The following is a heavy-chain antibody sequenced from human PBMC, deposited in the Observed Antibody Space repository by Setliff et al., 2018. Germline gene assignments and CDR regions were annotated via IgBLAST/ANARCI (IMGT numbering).Heavy chain of an antibody. CDR3: ARDVCHYHYEGAFDI. CDR2: INPSSGRT. D-gene: IGHD3-22*01. CDR1: GYTFTSHY. Sequence: GASVKVSCKASGYTFTSHYMHWVRQATGLGLEWMGTINPSSGRTSYAQKFQGRVTMTRDTSTSTVYMDMSSLRSEDTAVYYCARDVCHYHYEGAFDIWGQGTMVTVSS. J-gene: IGHJ3*02. V-gene: IGHV1-46*01.